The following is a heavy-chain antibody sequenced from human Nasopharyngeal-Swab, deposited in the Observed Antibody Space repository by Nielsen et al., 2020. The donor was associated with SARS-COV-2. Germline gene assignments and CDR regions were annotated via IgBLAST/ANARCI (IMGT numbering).Heavy chain of an antibody. CDR1: GGSFSGFS. V-gene: IGHV4-34*01. J-gene: IGHJ6*03. CDR2: IGGT. Sequence: SETLSLTCAVYGGSFSGFSWNWIRQPPGKGLEWIGEIGGTNYNPSLKSRVTISVDTSKNQFSLKLTSVTAADTAAYFCARGLSGIVPAPILGLGPYYYFYYMDVWGKGTTVTVSS. D-gene: IGHD2-2*01. CDR3: ARGLSGIVPAPILGLGPYYYFYYMDV.